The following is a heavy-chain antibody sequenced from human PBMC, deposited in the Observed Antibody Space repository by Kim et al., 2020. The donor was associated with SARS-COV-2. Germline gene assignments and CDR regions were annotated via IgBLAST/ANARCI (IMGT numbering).Heavy chain of an antibody. CDR1: GFTFSSYA. D-gene: IGHD3-10*01. CDR3: AKDLGLLWFGEFPFDY. CDR2: ISGSGGST. J-gene: IGHJ4*02. V-gene: IGHV3-23*01. Sequence: GGSLRLSCAASGFTFSSYAMSWVRQAPGKGLEWVSAISGSGGSTYYADSVKGRFTISRDNSKNTLYLQMNSLRAEDTAVYYCAKDLGLLWFGEFPFDYWGQGTLVTVSS.